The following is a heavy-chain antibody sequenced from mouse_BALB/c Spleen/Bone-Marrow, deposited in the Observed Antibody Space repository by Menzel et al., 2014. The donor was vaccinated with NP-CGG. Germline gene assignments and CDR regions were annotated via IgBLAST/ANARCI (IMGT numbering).Heavy chain of an antibody. CDR3: ARDYYGSSYAMDY. D-gene: IGHD1-1*01. V-gene: IGHV5-6-3*01. J-gene: IGHJ4*01. CDR2: INSNGGST. CDR1: GFTFSSYG. Sequence: EVQGVESGGGLVQPGGSLKLSSAASGFTFSSYGMSWVRQTPDKRLELVATINSNGGSTYYPDSVKGRFTISRDNAKNTLYLQMSSLKSEDTAMYYCARDYYGSSYAMDYWGQGTSVTVSS.